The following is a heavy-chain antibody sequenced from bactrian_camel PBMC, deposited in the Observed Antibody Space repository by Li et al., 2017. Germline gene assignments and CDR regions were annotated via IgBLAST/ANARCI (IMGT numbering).Heavy chain of an antibody. D-gene: IGHD3*01. CDR3: AAGGTSFGCRRLSLSTNTYAY. V-gene: IGHV3S25*01. J-gene: IGHJ4*01. CDR2: LKSEGDGI. Sequence: QLVESGGGSVQAGGSLKLSCAAPGYIFSSCGGAWHRQAPGKGREWISALKSEGDGIYYADSVKGRFTVSQDNAKNTVYLQMNSLNPEDTAMYHCAAGGTSFGCRRLSLSTNTYAYWGQGTQVTVS. CDR1: GYIFSSCG.